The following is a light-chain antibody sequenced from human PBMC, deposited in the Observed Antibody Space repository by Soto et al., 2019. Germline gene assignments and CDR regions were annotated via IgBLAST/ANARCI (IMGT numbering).Light chain of an antibody. CDR2: DTF. J-gene: IGKJ5*01. CDR1: QSINNY. CDR3: QQRSNWPIT. V-gene: IGKV3-11*01. Sequence: EIVLTQSPATLSLSPGERATLSCRASQSINNYLAWYQQKPGQAPRLLIYDTFKRATGIPARFSGSGSGTDFTLIISSLEPEDFAVYYCQQRSNWPITFGQGTRLEIK.